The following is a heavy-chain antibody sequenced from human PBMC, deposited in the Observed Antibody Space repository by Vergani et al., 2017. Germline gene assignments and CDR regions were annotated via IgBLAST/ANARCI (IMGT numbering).Heavy chain of an antibody. V-gene: IGHV4-34*01. CDR2: INHSGST. J-gene: IGHJ4*02. D-gene: IGHD6-19*01. CDR1: GGSFSGYY. CDR3: AGLGLDSSGWRNDY. Sequence: QVQLQQWGAGLLKPSETLSLTCAVYGGSFSGYYWSWIRQPPGKGREWSGEINHSGSTNYNPSLKSRVTISVDTAKNQFSLKLSSVTAADTAVYYCAGLGLDSSGWRNDYWGQGTLVTVSS.